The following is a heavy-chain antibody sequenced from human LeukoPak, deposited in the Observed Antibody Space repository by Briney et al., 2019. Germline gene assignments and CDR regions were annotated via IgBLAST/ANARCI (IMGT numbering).Heavy chain of an antibody. CDR1: GFTFSRNW. Sequence: GGSLRLSCEASGFTFSRNWMTWVRQAPGKGLEWVANIRQDGNEKYYVDSVKGRFTISRDNAKNSLYLQMNSLRAEDTAVYYCARVPYSSSSPDYWGQGTLVTVPS. CDR3: ARVPYSSSSPDY. J-gene: IGHJ4*02. V-gene: IGHV3-7*01. D-gene: IGHD6-6*01. CDR2: IRQDGNEK.